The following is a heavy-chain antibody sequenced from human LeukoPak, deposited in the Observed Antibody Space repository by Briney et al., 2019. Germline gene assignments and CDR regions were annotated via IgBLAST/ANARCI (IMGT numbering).Heavy chain of an antibody. Sequence: SGGSLRLSCAASGFPFNTQDMRWVRQAPGKGLEWVSSIHADGVGTFYADSVRGRFTISRDNSKNTPDLQMNSLRVEDTAVYYCGKGRVSEWGQGTLVTVSS. CDR2: IHADGVGT. J-gene: IGHJ4*02. CDR3: GKGRVSE. D-gene: IGHD6-19*01. CDR1: GFPFNTQD. V-gene: IGHV3-23*01.